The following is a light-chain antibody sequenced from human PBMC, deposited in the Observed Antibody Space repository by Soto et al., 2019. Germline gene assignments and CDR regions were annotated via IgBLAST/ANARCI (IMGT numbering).Light chain of an antibody. CDR2: GAS. CDR3: QKYGNSPRT. J-gene: IGKJ1*01. V-gene: IGKV3-20*01. CDR1: QSVSSNY. Sequence: EIVLTQSPGTLSLSPGERATLSCRASQSVSSNYLAWYQQRPGQAPRLLIYGASSRATGIPDRFSGSGSGTDFTLIISRLEPEDLGMYYCQKYGNSPRTFGQGTKVEIK.